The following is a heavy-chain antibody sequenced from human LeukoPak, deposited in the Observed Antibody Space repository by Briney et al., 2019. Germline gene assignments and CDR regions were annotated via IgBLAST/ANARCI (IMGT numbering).Heavy chain of an antibody. CDR3: AKDYDFWSGYPDY. V-gene: IGHV3-9*01. D-gene: IGHD3-3*01. CDR2: ISWNSGSI. J-gene: IGHJ4*02. Sequence: PGGSLRVSCAASGFTFDDYAMHWVRQAPGNGLEWVSGISWNSGSIGYADSVKGRFTISRDNAKNSLYLQMNSLRAEDTALYYCAKDYDFWSGYPDYWGQGTLVTVSS. CDR1: GFTFDDYA.